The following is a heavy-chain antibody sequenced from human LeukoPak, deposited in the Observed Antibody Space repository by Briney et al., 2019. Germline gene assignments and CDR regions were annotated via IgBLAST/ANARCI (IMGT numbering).Heavy chain of an antibody. V-gene: IGHV4-61*02. Sequence: SQTLSLTCTVSGGSISSGSYYWSWIRQPAGKGLEWIGRIYTSGSTNYNPSLKSRVTISVDTSKNQFSLKLSSVTAADTAVYYCARVSPESSRRQYSSSWAGVYYYYMDVWGKGTTVTISS. D-gene: IGHD6-13*01. CDR2: IYTSGST. CDR1: GGSISSGSYY. J-gene: IGHJ6*03. CDR3: ARVSPESSRRQYSSSWAGVYYYYMDV.